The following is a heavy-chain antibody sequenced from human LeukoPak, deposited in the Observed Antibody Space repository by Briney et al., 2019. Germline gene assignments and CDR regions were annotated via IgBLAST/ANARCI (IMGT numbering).Heavy chain of an antibody. D-gene: IGHD6-13*01. CDR2: IGTAGDT. J-gene: IGHJ6*02. CDR1: GFTFSSYD. Sequence: GGSLRLSCAASGFTFSSYDMHWVRQATGKGLEWVSAIGTAGDTYYPGSVKGRFTISRENAKNSLYLQMNSLRAGDTAVYYCARALIAAAGTISHGMDVWGQAPTATVSS. CDR3: ARALIAAAGTISHGMDV. V-gene: IGHV3-13*01.